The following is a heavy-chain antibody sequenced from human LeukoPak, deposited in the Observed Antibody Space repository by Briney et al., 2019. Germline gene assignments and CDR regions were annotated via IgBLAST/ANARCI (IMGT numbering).Heavy chain of an antibody. J-gene: IGHJ2*01. V-gene: IGHV3-53*01. CDR3: ARSIAAAGTYWYFDL. D-gene: IGHD6-13*01. CDR2: IYSGGST. CDR1: GFTFSSYA. Sequence: GGSLRLSCAASGFTFSSYAMSWVRQAPGKGLEWVSVIYSGGSTDYADSVKGRFTISRDNSKNTVYLQMNSLRPEDTAMYYCARSIAAAGTYWYFDLWGRGTLVTVSS.